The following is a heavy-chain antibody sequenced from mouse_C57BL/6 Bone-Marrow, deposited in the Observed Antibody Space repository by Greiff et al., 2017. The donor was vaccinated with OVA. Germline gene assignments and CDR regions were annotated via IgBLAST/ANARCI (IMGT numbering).Heavy chain of an antibody. D-gene: IGHD4-1*01. CDR3: ARGGTGPVGY. V-gene: IGHV1-42*01. Sequence: EVKLVESGPELVKPGASVKISCKASGYSFTGYYMNWVKQSPEKSLEWIGEINPSTGGTTYNQKFKAKATLPVDKSSSTAYMQLKIRTSEDAAVYYCARGGTGPVGYWGQGTLVTVSA. CDR2: INPSTGGT. J-gene: IGHJ3*01. CDR1: GYSFTGYY.